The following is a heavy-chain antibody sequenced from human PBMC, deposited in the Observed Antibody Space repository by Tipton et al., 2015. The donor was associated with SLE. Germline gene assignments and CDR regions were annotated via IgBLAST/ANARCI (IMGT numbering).Heavy chain of an antibody. J-gene: IGHJ6*02. Sequence: TLSLTCAVSGASITSSDWWSWVRQPPGKGLEYIGEIHHRGSTNYKSSLRCRVTISVDKSKNQFPLKLTSVTAADTAVYYCARWIPLAGINVWGQGATVTVSS. CDR2: IHHRGST. CDR3: ARWIPLAGINV. D-gene: IGHD5-18*01. V-gene: IGHV4-4*02. CDR1: GASITSSDW.